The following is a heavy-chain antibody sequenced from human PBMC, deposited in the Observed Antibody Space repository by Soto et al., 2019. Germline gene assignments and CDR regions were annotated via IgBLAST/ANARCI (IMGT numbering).Heavy chain of an antibody. D-gene: IGHD3-22*01. CDR1: GGSISSSSYY. CDR2: IYYSGST. CDR3: ASTTMIVEAPSY. J-gene: IGHJ4*02. V-gene: IGHV4-39*01. Sequence: SETLSLTCTVSGGSISSSSYYWGWIRQPPGKGLEWIGSIYYSGSTYYNPSLKSRVTISVDTSKNQFSLKLSSVTAADTAVYYCASTTMIVEAPSYWGQGTLVTVSS.